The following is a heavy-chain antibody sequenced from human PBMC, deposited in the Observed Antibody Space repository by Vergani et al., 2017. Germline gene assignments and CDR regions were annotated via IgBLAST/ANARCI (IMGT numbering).Heavy chain of an antibody. CDR2: IIPIFGTA. CDR3: ASYYGSGSYYRTLVDYGMDV. V-gene: IGHV1-69*01. J-gene: IGHJ6*02. CDR1: GGTFSSYA. D-gene: IGHD3-10*01. Sequence: QVQLVQSGAEVKKPGSSVKVSCKASGGTFSSYAISWVRQAPGQGLEWMGGIIPIFGTANYAQKFQGRVTITADESTSTAYMELSSLRSEDTAVYYCASYYGSGSYYRTLVDYGMDVWGQGTTVTVSS.